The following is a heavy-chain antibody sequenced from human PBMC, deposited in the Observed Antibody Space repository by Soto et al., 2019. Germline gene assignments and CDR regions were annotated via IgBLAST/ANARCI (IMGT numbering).Heavy chain of an antibody. CDR3: ASRTPFSLRDYVTYFFDY. CDR1: GYTFLSYA. Sequence: ASVKVSCKASGYTFLSYAISWVRQAPGQGLEWMGWISPNSGNTNYAQKLQGRVTMTTDTSTSTVYMELRSLRSDDTAVYYCASRTPFSLRDYVTYFFDYWSQGTLVTVSA. D-gene: IGHD3-10*02. J-gene: IGHJ4*02. V-gene: IGHV1-18*01. CDR2: ISPNSGNT.